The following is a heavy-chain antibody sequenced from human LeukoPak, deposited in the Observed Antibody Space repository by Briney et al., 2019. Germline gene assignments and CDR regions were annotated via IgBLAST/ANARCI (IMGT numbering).Heavy chain of an antibody. CDR1: GGSISSYY. CDR2: IYTSGST. Sequence: SETLSLTCTVSGGSISSYYWSWIRQPAGKGLGWIGRIYTSGSTNYNPSLKSRVTMSVDTSKNQFSLKLSSVTAADTAVYYCARGPTDRKGGTYYYDSSGSTYYFDYWGQGTLVTVSS. J-gene: IGHJ4*02. V-gene: IGHV4-4*07. CDR3: ARGPTDRKGGTYYYDSSGSTYYFDY. D-gene: IGHD3-22*01.